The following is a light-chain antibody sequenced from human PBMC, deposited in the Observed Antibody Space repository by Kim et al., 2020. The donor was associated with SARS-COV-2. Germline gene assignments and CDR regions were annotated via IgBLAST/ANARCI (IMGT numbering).Light chain of an antibody. Sequence: LSPGDRDSLSCRASQSGSTYLAGYQQRSGQAPRVLIYDASNRATGIPARFSGSGSGTDFTLTISSLQPEDFAVYYCQQRSSWPLTFCGGTKVDIK. CDR3: QQRSSWPLT. V-gene: IGKV3-11*01. CDR2: DAS. CDR1: QSGSTY. J-gene: IGKJ4*01.